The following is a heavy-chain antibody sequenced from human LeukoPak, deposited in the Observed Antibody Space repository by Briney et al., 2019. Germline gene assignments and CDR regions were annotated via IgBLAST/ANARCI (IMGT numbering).Heavy chain of an antibody. V-gene: IGHV1-2*02. D-gene: IGHD3-10*01. J-gene: IGHJ4*02. CDR2: INPNSGGT. CDR1: GYTFTGYY. CDR3: ARGTMVRGVIINPGYDY. Sequence: GASVKVSCKASGYTFTGYYMHWVRQAPGQGLEWMGWINPNSGGTNYAQKFQGRVTMTRDTSISTAYMELSRLRSDDTAVYYCARGTMVRGVIINPGYDYWGQGTLVTVSS.